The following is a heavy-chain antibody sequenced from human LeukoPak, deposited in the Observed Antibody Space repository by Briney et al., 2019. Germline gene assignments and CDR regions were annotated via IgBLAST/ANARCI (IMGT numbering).Heavy chain of an antibody. CDR2: IKSKTDGGTT. D-gene: IGHD6-19*01. CDR1: GFTFSNAW. Sequence: GGSLRLSCAASGFTFSNAWMSWVRQAPGKGLEWVGRIKSKTDGGTTDYAAPVKGRFIISRDDSKNTLYLQMNSLKTEDTAVYYCTTDLKQWLVNYHYYYMDVWGKGTTVTISS. CDR3: TTDLKQWLVNYHYYYMDV. V-gene: IGHV3-15*01. J-gene: IGHJ6*03.